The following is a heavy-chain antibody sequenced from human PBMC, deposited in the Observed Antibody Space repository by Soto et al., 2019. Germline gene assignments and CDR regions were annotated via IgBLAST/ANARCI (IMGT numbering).Heavy chain of an antibody. J-gene: IGHJ3*01. D-gene: IGHD3-22*01. CDR3: ASHSYYYESSGYYWQ. CDR2: INHSGSA. CDR1: GGSFSGYI. Sequence: SETLSLTCDVYGGSFSGYIWTWIRQTPGKGLQWIGQINHSGSANYNPSLKSRVTISVDTSKNQFSLKLSSVTAADTAVYYCASHSYYYESSGYYWQWGQGTMVTVSS. V-gene: IGHV4-34*01.